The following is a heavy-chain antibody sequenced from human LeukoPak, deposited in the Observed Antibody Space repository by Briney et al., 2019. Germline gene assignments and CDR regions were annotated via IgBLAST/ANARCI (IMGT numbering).Heavy chain of an antibody. J-gene: IGHJ4*02. CDR3: ARVTGYPQVLLFDY. CDR2: IYYSGST. V-gene: IGHV4-30-4*01. Sequence: PSQTLSLTCTVSGGSISSGDYYWSWIRQPPGKGLEWIGYIYYSGSTNYNPSLKSRVTISVDTSKNQFSLKLSSVTAADTAVYYCARVTGYPQVLLFDYWGQGTLVTVSS. D-gene: IGHD1-20*01. CDR1: GGSISSGDYY.